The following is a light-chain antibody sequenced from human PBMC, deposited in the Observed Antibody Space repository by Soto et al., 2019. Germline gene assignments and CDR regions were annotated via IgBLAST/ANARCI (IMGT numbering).Light chain of an antibody. Sequence: QSVLTQPASVSGSPGQSITISCTGTNSDIGFYNYVSWYQQHPGEAPKLIIYEVAKRPSGVSSRFSGSKSGNTASLTISGLQAEDEADYYCSSYTSSSPLYVFGTGTKLTVL. J-gene: IGLJ1*01. CDR2: EVA. V-gene: IGLV2-14*01. CDR1: NSDIGFYNY. CDR3: SSYTSSSPLYV.